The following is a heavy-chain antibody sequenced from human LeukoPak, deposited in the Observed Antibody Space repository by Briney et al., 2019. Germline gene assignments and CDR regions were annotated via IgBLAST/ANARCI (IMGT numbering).Heavy chain of an antibody. CDR1: GGSISSGSYY. V-gene: IGHV4-61*02. Sequence: SQTLSLTCTVSGGSISSGSYYWSWIRQPAGKGLERIGRIYTSGSTNYNPSLKSRVTISVDTSKNQFSLKLSSVTAADTAVYYCARADSSGYLNYGMDVWGQGTTVTVSS. J-gene: IGHJ6*02. CDR3: ARADSSGYLNYGMDV. CDR2: IYTSGST. D-gene: IGHD3-22*01.